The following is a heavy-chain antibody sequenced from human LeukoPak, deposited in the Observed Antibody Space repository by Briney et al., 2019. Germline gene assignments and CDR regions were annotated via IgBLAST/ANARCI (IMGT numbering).Heavy chain of an antibody. Sequence: PGGSLRLSCEASGFTFGTYGMTWVRQAPGKGLEWVSGITGSSTWTYYADSVRGRFTISRDNSKNTLHLQMNNLTADDTAIYYCARELVSLGTGYFDLWGRGPLVTVSS. J-gene: IGHJ2*01. D-gene: IGHD7-27*01. V-gene: IGHV3-23*01. CDR2: ITGSSTWT. CDR3: ARELVSLGTGYFDL. CDR1: GFTFGTYG.